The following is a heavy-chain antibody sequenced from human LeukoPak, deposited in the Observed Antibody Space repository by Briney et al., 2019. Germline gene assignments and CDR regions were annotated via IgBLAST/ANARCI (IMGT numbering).Heavy chain of an antibody. J-gene: IGHJ3*02. CDR2: ISSSSSTI. D-gene: IGHD1-26*01. V-gene: IGHV3-48*01. CDR1: GFTFSSYS. CDR3: TREGVVAVMGSTHGFLDI. Sequence: SGGSLRLSCAASGFTFSSYSMNWVRQAPGKGLEWVSYISSSSSTIYYADSVKGRFTISRDNAKNSLYLQMNSLRAEDTAVYYCTREGVVAVMGSTHGFLDIWGPGTMVTVSS.